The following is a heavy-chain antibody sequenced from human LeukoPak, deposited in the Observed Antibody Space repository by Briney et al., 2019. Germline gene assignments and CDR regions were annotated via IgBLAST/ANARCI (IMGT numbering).Heavy chain of an antibody. J-gene: IGHJ5*02. D-gene: IGHD3-22*01. CDR2: IYSGGST. CDR1: EFSVSSNY. Sequence: GGSLRLSCAASEFSVSSNYMSWVRQAPGQGLEWVSVIYSGGSTYYADSVKGRFTISRDNSKNTLYLQMNSLRAEDTAVYYCASYYYDSIWGFDPWDQGTLVTVSS. V-gene: IGHV3-66*01. CDR3: ASYYYDSIWGFDP.